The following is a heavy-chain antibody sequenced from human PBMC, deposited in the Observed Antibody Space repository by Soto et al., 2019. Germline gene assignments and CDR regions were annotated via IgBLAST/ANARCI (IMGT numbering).Heavy chain of an antibody. CDR3: AKSPPRPGGFWSGYFARSPFDY. J-gene: IGHJ4*02. Sequence: GGSLRLSCAASGFTFSSYGMHWVRQAPGKGLEWVAVISYDGSNKYYADSVKGRFTISRDNSKNTLYLQMNSLRAEDTAVYYCAKSPPRPGGFWSGYFARSPFDYWGQGTLVTVSS. V-gene: IGHV3-30*18. CDR2: ISYDGSNK. CDR1: GFTFSSYG. D-gene: IGHD3-3*01.